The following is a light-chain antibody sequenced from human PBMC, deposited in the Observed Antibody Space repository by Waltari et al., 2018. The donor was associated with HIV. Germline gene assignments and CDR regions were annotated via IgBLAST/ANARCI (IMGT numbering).Light chain of an antibody. V-gene: IGLV2-14*01. Sequence: QSAPTQPASVSGSPGQSITISCTGTSSDIGHYTYVSWYQQSPGKAPKLMLYEVSNRPSWVSNRVSGSKSGNTASLIISGLQAEDEADYYCSSYISTTTLFGTGTKVTVL. CDR3: SSYISTTTL. CDR2: EVS. J-gene: IGLJ1*01. CDR1: SSDIGHYTY.